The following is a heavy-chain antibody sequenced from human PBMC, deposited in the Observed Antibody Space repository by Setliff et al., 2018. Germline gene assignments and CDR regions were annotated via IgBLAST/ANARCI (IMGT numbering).Heavy chain of an antibody. CDR2: IYYSGST. V-gene: IGHV4-39*01. J-gene: IGHJ4*02. CDR3: ASSYIVLMVYAIPGPPDY. Sequence: PSETLSLTCTVSGASMRSGTFYWSWIRLHPGKGLEWIGSIYYSGSTYYNPSLKSRVTISVDTSKNQFSLKLSSVTAADTAVYYCASSYIVLMVYAIPGPPDYWGQGTLVTVSS. CDR1: GASMRSGTFY. D-gene: IGHD2-8*01.